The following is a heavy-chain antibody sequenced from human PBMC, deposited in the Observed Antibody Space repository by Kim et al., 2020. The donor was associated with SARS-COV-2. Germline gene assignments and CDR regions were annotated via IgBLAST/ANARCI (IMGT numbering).Heavy chain of an antibody. CDR2: IYYSGST. CDR1: GASISSGGYY. Sequence: SETLSLTCTVSGASISSGGYYWSWIRQHPGKGLEWIGYIYYSGSTYYNPSLKSRVTISVDTSKNQFSLKLSSVTAADTAVYYCVRNIGITMIVVVTGWFDPWGQGTLVTVSS. CDR3: VRNIGITMIVVVTGWFDP. D-gene: IGHD3-22*01. J-gene: IGHJ5*02. V-gene: IGHV4-31*03.